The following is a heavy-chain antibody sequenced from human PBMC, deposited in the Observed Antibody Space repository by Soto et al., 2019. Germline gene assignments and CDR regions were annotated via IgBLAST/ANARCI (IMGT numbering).Heavy chain of an antibody. J-gene: IGHJ5*02. CDR3: ARGGSHYDYWSGYSPRANWFDP. Sequence: QVQLVQSGAEVKKPGASVKVSCKASGYTFTSYYMHWVRQTPGQGLEWMGIINPSGGSTSYAQKFQGRVTMTRDTSTSTVYMELSSLRSEDTAVYYCARGGSHYDYWSGYSPRANWFDPWGQGTLVTVSS. CDR2: INPSGGST. V-gene: IGHV1-46*01. CDR1: GYTFTSYY. D-gene: IGHD3-3*01.